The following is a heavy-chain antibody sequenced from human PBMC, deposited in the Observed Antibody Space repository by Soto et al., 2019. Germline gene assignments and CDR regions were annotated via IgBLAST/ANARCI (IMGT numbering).Heavy chain of an antibody. CDR3: ARAGNIVLMVYATDYYYGMDV. Sequence: EASVKVSCKASGYTFTGYYMHWVRQAPGQGLEWMGWINPNSGGTNYAQKFQGWVTMTRDTSISTAYMELSRLRSDDTAVYYCARAGNIVLMVYATDYYYGMDVWGQGTTVTVSS. V-gene: IGHV1-2*04. D-gene: IGHD2-8*01. CDR1: GYTFTGYY. J-gene: IGHJ6*02. CDR2: INPNSGGT.